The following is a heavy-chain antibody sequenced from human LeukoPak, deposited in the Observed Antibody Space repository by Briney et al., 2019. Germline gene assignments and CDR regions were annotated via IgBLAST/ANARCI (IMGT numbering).Heavy chain of an antibody. Sequence: GASVKVSCKASGHTFTSYGISWVRQARGQGLEWMGWIGPYNGNTNDAQKLQGRVTMTTDTSTSTAYMELRSLRSDDTAVYYCAREGTTVTTDYYYYYMDVWGKGTTVTVSS. CDR1: GHTFTSYG. V-gene: IGHV1-18*01. CDR2: IGPYNGNT. CDR3: AREGTTVTTDYYYYYMDV. J-gene: IGHJ6*03. D-gene: IGHD4-17*01.